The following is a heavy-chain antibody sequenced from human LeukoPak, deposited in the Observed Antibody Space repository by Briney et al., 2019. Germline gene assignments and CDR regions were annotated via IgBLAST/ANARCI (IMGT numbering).Heavy chain of an antibody. CDR1: GFTFSSFA. CDR3: VKDLRSDFMGVLSRYLSY. J-gene: IGHJ4*02. V-gene: IGHV3-64D*09. CDR2: ISCNGGST. Sequence: GGSLRLSCSASGFTFSSFAMHWVRQAPGKGLEYVAAISCNGGSTYYADSVKGRFTISRDNSKNTLYLQMSSLRAEDTAVYLCVKDLRSDFMGVLSRYLSYWGQGTLVTVSS. D-gene: IGHD2/OR15-2a*01.